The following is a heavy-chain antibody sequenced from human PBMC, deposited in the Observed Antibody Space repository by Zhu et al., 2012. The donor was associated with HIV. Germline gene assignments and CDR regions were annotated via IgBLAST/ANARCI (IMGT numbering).Heavy chain of an antibody. Sequence: QVQLQESGPGLVKPSQTLSLTCTVSGGSISSGDYHWTWIRQPPGKGLEWIGYIYYSGSTYYNPSLKSRITLSLDTSKNQFSLKLRSVTAADTAVYYCARVVRRYYYYMDVWGKGPRSPSP. CDR1: GGSISSGDYH. CDR2: IYYSGST. CDR3: ARVVRRYYYYMDV. J-gene: IGHJ6*03. D-gene: IGHD6-6*01. V-gene: IGHV4-30-4*08.